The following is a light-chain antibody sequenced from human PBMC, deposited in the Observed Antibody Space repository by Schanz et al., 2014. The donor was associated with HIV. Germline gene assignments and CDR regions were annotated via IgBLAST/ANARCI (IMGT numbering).Light chain of an antibody. Sequence: QSALTQPASVSGSPGQSITISCTGTSSDRGSYNRVSRYQQHPGKVPKLMIYEDSKWPSGVSNRFSGSKSGNTASLTISGLQAEDEADYYCCSYTSSSTLVFGGGTKLTVL. CDR3: CSYTSSSTLV. V-gene: IGLV2-14*02. CDR1: SSDRGSYNR. J-gene: IGLJ2*01. CDR2: EDS.